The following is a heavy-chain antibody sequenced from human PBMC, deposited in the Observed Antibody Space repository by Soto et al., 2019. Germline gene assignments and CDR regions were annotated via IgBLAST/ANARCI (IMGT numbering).Heavy chain of an antibody. Sequence: GGSLRLSCAASGFIFRGYGMSWVRQAPGKGLEWVAAINGDGGSTYYADSVKGRFTTSRDNSKNTLDLQMNSLRDEDTAVYYCAKVVQMATVRGYFDYWGHGTLVTVSS. CDR1: GFIFRGYG. D-gene: IGHD4-4*01. CDR2: INGDGGST. CDR3: AKVVQMATVRGYFDY. V-gene: IGHV3-23*01. J-gene: IGHJ4*01.